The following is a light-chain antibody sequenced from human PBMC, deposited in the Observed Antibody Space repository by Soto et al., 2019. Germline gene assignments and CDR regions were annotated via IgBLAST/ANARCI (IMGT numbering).Light chain of an antibody. CDR3: ISYTTRTTWV. CDR2: EVS. CDR1: SSDFGAYNY. J-gene: IGLJ3*02. Sequence: QSALTQPASVSGSPGQSITISCTGSSSDFGAYNYVSWLQQHPGKAPKLIIYEVSNRPSGVSDRFSGSKSGNTASLTISGLQAEDEAVYHCISYTTRTTWVFGGGTKLTVL. V-gene: IGLV2-14*01.